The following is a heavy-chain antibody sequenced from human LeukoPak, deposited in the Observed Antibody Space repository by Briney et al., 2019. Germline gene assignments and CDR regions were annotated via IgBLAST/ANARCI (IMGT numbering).Heavy chain of an antibody. V-gene: IGHV4-39*01. J-gene: IGHJ4*02. Sequence: SETLSLTCTVSGGSISPISSSTYYWGWIRQAPGKGLEWIGSLFYGENTHYNPFLKSRATLSVDASNNQFSLKLTSVTAADAAVYFCARQLPTAAADTSGYFDYWGQGTVVTVSS. CDR1: GGSISPISSSTYY. CDR3: ARQLPTAAADTSGYFDY. CDR2: LFYGENT. D-gene: IGHD6-25*01.